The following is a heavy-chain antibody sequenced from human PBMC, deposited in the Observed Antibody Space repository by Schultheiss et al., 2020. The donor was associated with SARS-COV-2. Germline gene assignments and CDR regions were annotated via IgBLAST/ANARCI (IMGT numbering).Heavy chain of an antibody. CDR1: GFTFSSYW. J-gene: IGHJ5*02. D-gene: IGHD3-10*01. V-gene: IGHV3-7*01. Sequence: GGSLRLSCAASGFTFSSYWMSWVRQAPGKGLEWVANIKQDGSEKYYVDSVKGRFTISRDNAKNSLYQKMNSLRAEETAVYYGARALRTYYYGSGTNWFDPWGQGTLVTVSS. CDR2: IKQDGSEK. CDR3: ARALRTYYYGSGTNWFDP.